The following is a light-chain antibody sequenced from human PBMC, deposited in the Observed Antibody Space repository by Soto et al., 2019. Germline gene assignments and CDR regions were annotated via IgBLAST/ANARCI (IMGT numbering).Light chain of an antibody. Sequence: DFVFTLSPLSLPVTPGGPASISSRSSPSLLHSIGYNYLNWYLQKPGKSPQLLIYLGSNRGSGVPDRFSGSGSGTYFTLKISRVGAEDVGVYYCMQALQTPITFGGGTKVEIK. CDR3: MQALQTPIT. CDR1: PSLLHSIGYNY. J-gene: IGKJ4*01. V-gene: IGKV2-28*01. CDR2: LGS.